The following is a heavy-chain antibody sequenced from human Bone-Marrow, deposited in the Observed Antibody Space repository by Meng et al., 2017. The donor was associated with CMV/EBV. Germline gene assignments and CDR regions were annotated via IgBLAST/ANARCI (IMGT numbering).Heavy chain of an antibody. CDR3: AKDGPGWYYAS. D-gene: IGHD2-15*01. CDR2: LTGDGSDT. CDR1: GFSFSTYA. Sequence: GESLKISCVASGFSFSTYAMTLVRQAPWKGLEWVSILTGDGSDTYYADSVKGRFTISRDNSRSTLLLHMDNLRAEYTAIYYCAKDGPGWYYASWGQGTLVTVSS. V-gene: IGHV3-23*03. J-gene: IGHJ4*02.